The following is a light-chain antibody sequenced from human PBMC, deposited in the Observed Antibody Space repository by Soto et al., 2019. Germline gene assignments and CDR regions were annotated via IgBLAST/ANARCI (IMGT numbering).Light chain of an antibody. Sequence: DIQMTQSPSSVSASVGDRVTITCRASQSISTWLAWYQQKPGTVPKLLIYEASSLQSGVPSRFSGSGAGTEFTLTITSLQPEDFGIYYCQQGDSFPITFGQGTRLEIK. J-gene: IGKJ5*01. CDR3: QQGDSFPIT. CDR1: QSISTW. CDR2: EAS. V-gene: IGKV1-12*01.